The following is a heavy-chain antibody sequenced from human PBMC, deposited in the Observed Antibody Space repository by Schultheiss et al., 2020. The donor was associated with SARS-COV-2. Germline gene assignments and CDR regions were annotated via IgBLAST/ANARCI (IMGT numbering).Heavy chain of an antibody. CDR3: ARVHDYDFWSGFDY. D-gene: IGHD3-3*01. J-gene: IGHJ4*02. V-gene: IGHV3-15*01. CDR2: IKSKTDGGTT. Sequence: GGSLRLSCAASGFTFSNAWMSWVRQAPGKGLEWVGRIKSKTDGGTTDYAAPVKGRFTISRDDSKNTLYLQMNSLKTEDTAVYYCARVHDYDFWSGFDYWGQGTLVTVSS. CDR1: GFTFSNAW.